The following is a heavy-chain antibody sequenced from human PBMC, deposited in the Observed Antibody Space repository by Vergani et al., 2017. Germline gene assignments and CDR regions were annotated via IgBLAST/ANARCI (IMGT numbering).Heavy chain of an antibody. CDR1: GGTFNTYA. D-gene: IGHD4-17*01. Sequence: QVQLVQSGAEVKKPGSSVKLSCKSSGGTFNTYAFSWVRQAPGQGLQWMGGIIPMFGAPKYAQGFQGRVTITADESTSTGHMELNSLKSEDTAIYYRARSPTVTKFWYFDLWGRGTLVTVSS. CDR3: ARSPTVTKFWYFDL. J-gene: IGHJ2*01. V-gene: IGHV1-69*01. CDR2: IIPMFGAP.